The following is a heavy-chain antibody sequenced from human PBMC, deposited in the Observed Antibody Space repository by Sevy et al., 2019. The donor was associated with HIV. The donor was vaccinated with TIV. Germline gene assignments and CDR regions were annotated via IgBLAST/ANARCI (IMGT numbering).Heavy chain of an antibody. CDR1: GFTFSDYY. Sequence: GGSLRLSCAASGFTFSDYYMTWIRQAPGKGLEWVAYITSSGDTIYYADPVKGRFTIAKANAKNSLYLQMNNLRAEDTAVYYCAREYDYSHYAFDYWGQGTLVTVSS. D-gene: IGHD4-4*01. J-gene: IGHJ4*02. CDR2: ITSSGDTI. CDR3: AREYDYSHYAFDY. V-gene: IGHV3-11*01.